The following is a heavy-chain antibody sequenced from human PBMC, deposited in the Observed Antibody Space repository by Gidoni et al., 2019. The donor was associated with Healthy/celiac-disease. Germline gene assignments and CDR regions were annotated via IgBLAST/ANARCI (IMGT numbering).Heavy chain of an antibody. Sequence: QVQLQQWGAGLLKPSETLSLTCAVYGGSFSGYYWSWIRQPPGKGLEWIGEINHSGSTNYNPSLKSRVTISVDTSKNQFSLKLSSVTAADTAVYYCARGSGSYYDRGWFDPWGQGTLVTVSS. CDR3: ARGSGSYYDRGWFDP. CDR2: INHSGST. CDR1: GGSFSGYY. D-gene: IGHD1-26*01. J-gene: IGHJ5*02. V-gene: IGHV4-34*01.